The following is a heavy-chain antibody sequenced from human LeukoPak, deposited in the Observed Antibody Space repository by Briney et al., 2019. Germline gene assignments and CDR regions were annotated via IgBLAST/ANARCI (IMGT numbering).Heavy chain of an antibody. D-gene: IGHD3-10*01. J-gene: IGHJ4*02. Sequence: GGSLRLSCAASEFTFSSYEMNWLRQAPGKGLEWVSYISSSGSTIYYAASVKGRFTISRDNAKNSLYLQMNSLRAEDTAVYYCARDGKGRNRIGYYFDYWGQGTLVTVSS. CDR2: ISSSGSTI. CDR3: ARDGKGRNRIGYYFDY. V-gene: IGHV3-48*03. CDR1: EFTFSSYE.